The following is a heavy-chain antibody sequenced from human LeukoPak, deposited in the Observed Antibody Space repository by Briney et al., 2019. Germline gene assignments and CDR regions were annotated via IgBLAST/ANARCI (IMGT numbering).Heavy chain of an antibody. J-gene: IGHJ3*02. Sequence: SETLSLTCTVSGGSVSGGDYYWSWIRQPPGKGLEWIGYILHSGSTYYKPSLKSRLTISLDTSKNQFSLKLSSVTAADTAVYYCARVEGMVRGTVSFDIWGQGTMVTVSS. CDR2: ILHSGST. CDR3: ARVEGMVRGTVSFDI. CDR1: GGSVSGGDYY. D-gene: IGHD3-10*01. V-gene: IGHV4-30-4*08.